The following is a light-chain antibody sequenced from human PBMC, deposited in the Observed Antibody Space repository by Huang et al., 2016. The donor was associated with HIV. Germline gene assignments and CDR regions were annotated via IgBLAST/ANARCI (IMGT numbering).Light chain of an antibody. CDR1: QDISNY. Sequence: DIQMTQSPSSLSASVGDRVTITCQARQDISNYLSWYQHKPGRAPKPLIFDASSLEKGVPSRFSGSGSGTYFTLTIASLQPEDVATYYCQHYDDPYTFGQGTKLEIK. V-gene: IGKV1-33*01. CDR2: DAS. CDR3: QHYDDPYT. J-gene: IGKJ2*01.